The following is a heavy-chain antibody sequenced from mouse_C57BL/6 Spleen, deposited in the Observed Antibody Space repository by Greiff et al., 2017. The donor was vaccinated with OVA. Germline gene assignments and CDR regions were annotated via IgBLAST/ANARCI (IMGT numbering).Heavy chain of an antibody. CDR3: ARNDDGYYRDYFDY. V-gene: IGHV1-76*01. CDR1: GYTFTDYY. D-gene: IGHD2-3*01. Sequence: VKLQQSGAELVRPGASVKLSCKASGYTFTDYYINWVKQRPGQGLEWIARIYPGSGNTYYNEKFKGKATLTAEKSSSTAYMQLSSLTSEDSAVYFCARNDDGYYRDYFDYWGQGTTLTVSS. J-gene: IGHJ2*01. CDR2: IYPGSGNT.